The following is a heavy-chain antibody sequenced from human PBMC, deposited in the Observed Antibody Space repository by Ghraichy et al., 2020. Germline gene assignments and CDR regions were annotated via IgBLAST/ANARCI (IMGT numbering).Heavy chain of an antibody. CDR3: ARDPYSSSWDYYYGMDV. D-gene: IGHD6-13*01. CDR2: IKQDGSEI. Sequence: GESLNISCAASGFTFSSYYMTWVRQAPGKGLEWVATIKQDGSEIYYMDSAKGRFTISRDNAKNSLYLQMNSLRAEDTAVYYCARDPYSSSWDYYYGMDVWGKGTTVTVSS. CDR1: GFTFSSYY. J-gene: IGHJ6*04. V-gene: IGHV3-7*01.